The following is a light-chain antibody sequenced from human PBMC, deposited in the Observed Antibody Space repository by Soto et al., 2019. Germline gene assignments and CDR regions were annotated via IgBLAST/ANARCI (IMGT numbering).Light chain of an antibody. Sequence: DIQMTQSPSTLSGSVGDRVTITCRASQTISSWLAWYQQKPGKAPKLLIYKASTLKSGVPSRFSGSGSGTEFTLTISSLQPDDFATYYCQQLNSYFFGPGTKVDIK. V-gene: IGKV1-5*03. J-gene: IGKJ3*01. CDR3: QQLNSYF. CDR1: QTISSW. CDR2: KAS.